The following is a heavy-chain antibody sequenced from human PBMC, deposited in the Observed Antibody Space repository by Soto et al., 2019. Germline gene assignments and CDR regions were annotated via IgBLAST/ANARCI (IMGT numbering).Heavy chain of an antibody. D-gene: IGHD2-2*02. J-gene: IGHJ6*02. CDR2: ISGRNTFT. CDR3: ARDGGVIIPGAIGGGYGLDV. Sequence: GGSLRLSCAASGFTFSDYYMSWIRQAPGKGLEWISYISGRNTFTQYADSVKGRFTISRDNAKNSLYLQLNSLTAEDTAVYYCARDGGVIIPGAIGGGYGLDVWGQGTTVTVSS. V-gene: IGHV3-11*06. CDR1: GFTFSDYY.